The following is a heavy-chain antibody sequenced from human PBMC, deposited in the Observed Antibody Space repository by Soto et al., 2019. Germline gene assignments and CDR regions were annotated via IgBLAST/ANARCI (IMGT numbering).Heavy chain of an antibody. D-gene: IGHD2-2*02. J-gene: IGHJ6*02. CDR1: GGSISSYY. CDR3: ARVKSKRQLLYTNYYYGMDV. CDR2: IYYSGST. V-gene: IGHV4-59*01. Sequence: SETLSLTCTVSGGSISSYYWSWIRQPPGKGLEWIGYIYYSGSTNYNPSLKSRVTISVDTSKNQFSLKLSSVTAADTAVYYCARVKSKRQLLYTNYYYGMDVWGQGTTVTVSS.